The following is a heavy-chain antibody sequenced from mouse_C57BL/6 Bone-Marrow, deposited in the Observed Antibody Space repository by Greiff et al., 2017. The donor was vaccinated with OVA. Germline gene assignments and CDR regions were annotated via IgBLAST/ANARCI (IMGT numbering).Heavy chain of an antibody. D-gene: IGHD2-1*01. CDR1: GFTFSNYW. Sequence: EVKVEESGGGLVQPGGSMKLSCVASGFTFSNYWMNWVRQSPEKGLEWVAQIRLKSDNYATHYAESVKGRFTISRDDSKSSVYLQMNNLRAEDTGIYYCTGDIYYGNWDYWGQGTTLTVSS. CDR2: IRLKSDNYAT. V-gene: IGHV6-3*01. J-gene: IGHJ2*01. CDR3: TGDIYYGNWDY.